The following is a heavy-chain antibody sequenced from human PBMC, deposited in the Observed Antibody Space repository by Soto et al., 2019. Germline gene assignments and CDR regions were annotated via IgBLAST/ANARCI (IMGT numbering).Heavy chain of an antibody. V-gene: IGHV4-59*01. CDR2: IYYSGST. D-gene: IGHD3-10*01. Sequence: SETLSLTCTVSGGSISSYYWSWIRQPPGKGLEWIGYIYYSGSTNYNPSLKSRVTISVDTSKNQFSLKLSSVTAADTAVYYCARVGGSGNFDYWGQGTLVTVSS. CDR3: ARVGGSGNFDY. J-gene: IGHJ4*02. CDR1: GGSISSYY.